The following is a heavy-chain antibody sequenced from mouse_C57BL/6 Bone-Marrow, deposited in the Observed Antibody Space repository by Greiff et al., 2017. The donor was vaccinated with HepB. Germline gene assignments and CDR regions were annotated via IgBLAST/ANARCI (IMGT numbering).Heavy chain of an antibody. Sequence: VQLQQPGAELVKPGASVKLSCKASGYTFTSYWMHWVKQRPGRGLEWIGRIDPNSGGTKYNAKFKSKATLTVDKPSSTAYMQHSSLTSEDSAVYDGERSRKLRLSWWAFWGQGTLVTVSA. J-gene: IGHJ3*01. D-gene: IGHD3-2*02. CDR3: ERSRKLRLSWWAF. V-gene: IGHV1-72*01. CDR2: IDPNSGGT. CDR1: GYTFTSYW.